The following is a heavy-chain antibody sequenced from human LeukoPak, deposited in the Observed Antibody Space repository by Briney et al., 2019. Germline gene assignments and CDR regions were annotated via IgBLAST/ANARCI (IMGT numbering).Heavy chain of an antibody. V-gene: IGHV3-25*05. Sequence: GGSLRLSCAASGFTFSSYSMNWVRQAPGNGLELVGQVNPNGGGTYLIDSGKDRFNTSRDNAKNTLHLQMNSLKTEDTALYLCTPPKRAEDSSGPIDYWGQGTLVTVSS. CDR2: VNPNGGGT. D-gene: IGHD3-22*01. CDR3: TPPKRAEDSSGPIDY. CDR1: GFTFSSYS. J-gene: IGHJ4*02.